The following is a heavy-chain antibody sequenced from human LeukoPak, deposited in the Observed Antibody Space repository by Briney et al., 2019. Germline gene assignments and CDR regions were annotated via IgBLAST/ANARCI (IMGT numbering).Heavy chain of an antibody. V-gene: IGHV3-23*01. D-gene: IGHD3-22*01. CDR2: ISGSGGYT. J-gene: IGHJ6*04. CDR1: KFTFSTFS. CDR3: AKLGEYYYDSSGLGMDV. Sequence: PGGSLRLSCAASKFTFSTFSMSWVRQAPGKGLEWVSSISGSGGYTYYADSVKGRFTISRDNSKNTLYLQMNSLRAEDTAVYYCAKLGEYYYDSSGLGMDVWGKGTTVTISS.